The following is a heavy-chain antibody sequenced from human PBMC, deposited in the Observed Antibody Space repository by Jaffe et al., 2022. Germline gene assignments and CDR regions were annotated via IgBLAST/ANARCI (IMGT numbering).Heavy chain of an antibody. J-gene: IGHJ5*02. CDR1: GFTFSSYW. V-gene: IGHV3-7*05. CDR3: ARVTGYMYYYDSSGYYLNWFDP. CDR2: IKQDGSEK. D-gene: IGHD3-22*01. Sequence: EVQLVESGGGLVQPGGSLRLSCAASGFTFSSYWMSWVRQAPGKGLEWVANIKQDGSEKYYVDSVKGRFTISRDNAKNSLYLQMNSLRAEDTAVYYCARVTGYMYYYDSSGYYLNWFDPWGQGTLVTVSS.